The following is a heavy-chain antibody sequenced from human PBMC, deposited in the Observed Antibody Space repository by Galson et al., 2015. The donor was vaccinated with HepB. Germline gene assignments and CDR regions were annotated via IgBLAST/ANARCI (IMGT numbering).Heavy chain of an antibody. J-gene: IGHJ3*02. CDR3: ASNTVVNSRGAFDI. CDR1: IYIFSRYP. Sequence: SVKVSCKAPIYIFSRYPIHWLRQAPGRSLEWMGWINADNDNTKYSQKFQGRVTMTRDLSTSTAYMDLRNLRVEDTALYYCASNTVVNSRGAFDIWGQGTMVTITS. CDR2: INADNDNT. D-gene: IGHD4-23*01. V-gene: IGHV1-3*01.